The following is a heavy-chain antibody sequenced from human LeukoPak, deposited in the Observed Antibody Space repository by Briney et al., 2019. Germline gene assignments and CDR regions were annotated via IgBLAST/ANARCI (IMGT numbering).Heavy chain of an antibody. CDR2: IWYDGSNK. V-gene: IGHV3-33*01. CDR3: ARVGGKLHPYPYYYGMDV. CDR1: GFTFSSYG. D-gene: IGHD5-24*01. Sequence: GGSLRLPCAASGFTFSSYGMHWVRQAPGKGLEWVAVIWYDGSNKYYADSVKGRFTISRDNSKNTLYLQMNSLRAEDTAVYYCARVGGKLHPYPYYYGMDVWGQGTTVTVSS. J-gene: IGHJ6*02.